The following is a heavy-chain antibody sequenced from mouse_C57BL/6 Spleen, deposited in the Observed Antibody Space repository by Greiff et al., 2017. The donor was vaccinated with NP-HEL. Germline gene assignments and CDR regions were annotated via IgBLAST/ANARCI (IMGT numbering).Heavy chain of an antibody. CDR2: ISDGGSYT. Sequence: EVQGVESGGGLVKPGGSLKLSCAASGFTFSSYAMSWVRQTPEKRLEWVATISDGGSYTYYPDTVKGRFTISRDNAKNNLYLQMSHMKSEDTAMDYCAREGLRRDVDYWGQGTTLTVAS. V-gene: IGHV5-4*01. CDR3: AREGLRRDVDY. CDR1: GFTFSSYA. J-gene: IGHJ2*01. D-gene: IGHD2-4*01.